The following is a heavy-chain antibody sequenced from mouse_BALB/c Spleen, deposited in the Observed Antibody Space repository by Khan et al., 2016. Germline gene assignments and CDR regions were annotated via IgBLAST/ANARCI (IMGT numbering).Heavy chain of an antibody. Sequence: EVQLQESGPSLVKPSQTLSLTCSVTGDSITSGYWNWIRKFPGNKLEYMGYISYSGSTYYNPSLKSRLSITRDTSKTQYYLQLNSVTTAATATYYCAGYYGHFFDYWGQGTTLTVSS. CDR2: ISYSGST. V-gene: IGHV3-8*02. J-gene: IGHJ2*01. CDR1: GDSITSGY. D-gene: IGHD1-1*02. CDR3: AGYYGHFFDY.